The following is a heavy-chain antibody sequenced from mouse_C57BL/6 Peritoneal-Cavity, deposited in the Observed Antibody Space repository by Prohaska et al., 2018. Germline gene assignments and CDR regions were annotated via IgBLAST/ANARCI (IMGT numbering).Heavy chain of an antibody. V-gene: IGHV1-26*01. J-gene: IGHJ4*01. CDR3: ALLITTVVAEYYFDY. CDR2: INPNNGGT. D-gene: IGHD1-1*01. Sequence: TDYYMNWVKQSHGKSLEWIGDINPNNGGTSYNQKFKGKATLAVDKSSSTAYMELRSLTSEDSAVYYCALLITTVVAEYYFDYWGQGTSVTVSS. CDR1: TDYY.